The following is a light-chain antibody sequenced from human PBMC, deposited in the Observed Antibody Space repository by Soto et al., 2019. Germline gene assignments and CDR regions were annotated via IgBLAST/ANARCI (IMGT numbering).Light chain of an antibody. J-gene: IGKJ1*01. Sequence: EIVLTQSPGTLSLSPGERATLSCRASQSISSTYLAWYQQKPGQAPRLLIYGISSRATGIPDRFSGSGSGTDFTITISRLEPEDFAVYYCQQYGRSRTFGQGTKVEIK. CDR3: QQYGRSRT. V-gene: IGKV3-20*01. CDR2: GIS. CDR1: QSISSTY.